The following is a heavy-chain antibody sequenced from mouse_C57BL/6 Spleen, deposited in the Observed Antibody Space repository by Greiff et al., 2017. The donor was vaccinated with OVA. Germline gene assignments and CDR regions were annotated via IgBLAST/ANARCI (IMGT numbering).Heavy chain of an antibody. CDR3: ARSPYDYETDY. CDR1: GYSFTGYY. D-gene: IGHD2-4*01. Sequence: EVQLQQSGPELVKPGASVKISCKASGYSFTGYYMNWVKQSPEKSLEWIGEINPSTGGTTYNQKFKAKATLTVDKSSSTAYMQLKSLTSEDSAVYYCARSPYDYETDYWGQGTTLTVSS. CDR2: INPSTGGT. J-gene: IGHJ2*01. V-gene: IGHV1-42*01.